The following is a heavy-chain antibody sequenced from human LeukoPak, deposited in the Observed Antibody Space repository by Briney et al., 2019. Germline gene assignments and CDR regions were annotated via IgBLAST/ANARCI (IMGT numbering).Heavy chain of an antibody. V-gene: IGHV5-51*01. Sequence: GEFLKISCKGSGYSFTNYWIGWVRQKPGKGLEYMGIIYPGDSDTRYSPSFQGQVTISADKSISTAYLQWSSLEASDTAMYYCARSGSSNSYFDYWGQGTLVTVSS. D-gene: IGHD4-11*01. CDR2: IYPGDSDT. CDR3: ARSGSSNSYFDY. CDR1: GYSFTNYW. J-gene: IGHJ4*02.